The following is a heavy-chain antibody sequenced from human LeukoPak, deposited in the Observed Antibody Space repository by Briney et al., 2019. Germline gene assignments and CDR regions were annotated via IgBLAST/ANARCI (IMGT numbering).Heavy chain of an antibody. Sequence: PSETLSLTCTVSGGSISSGSYYWSWIRQPAGKGLEWIGRIYTSGTTNYNPSLKSRVTMSVDTSKKHFSLKLRSVTAADTAVYYCARQPRYCGGDCYLAYYSYYIDVWGKGTTVTISS. CDR3: ARQPRYCGGDCYLAYYSYYIDV. D-gene: IGHD2-21*02. V-gene: IGHV4-61*02. CDR2: IYTSGTT. CDR1: GGSISSGSYY. J-gene: IGHJ6*03.